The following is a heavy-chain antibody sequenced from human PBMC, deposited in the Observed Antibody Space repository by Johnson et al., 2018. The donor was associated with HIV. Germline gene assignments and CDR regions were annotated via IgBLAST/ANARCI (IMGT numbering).Heavy chain of an antibody. CDR1: GFTFSSYW. V-gene: IGHV3-7*01. Sequence: EQLVESGGGLVQPGGSLRLSCAASGFTFSSYWMSWVRQAPGKGLEWVANIKQDGSEKYYVDSVKGRFTISRDNSKNTLYLQMNSLRAEDTAVYYCAKDYEWFGEFVDAFDIWGQGTMVTVSS. D-gene: IGHD3-10*01. CDR3: AKDYEWFGEFVDAFDI. CDR2: IKQDGSEK. J-gene: IGHJ3*02.